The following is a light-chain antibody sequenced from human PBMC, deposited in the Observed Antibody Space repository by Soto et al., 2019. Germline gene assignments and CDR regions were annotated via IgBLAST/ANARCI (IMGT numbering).Light chain of an antibody. V-gene: IGLV2-14*02. CDR3: SSYTSSNTVV. J-gene: IGLJ2*01. Sequence: QSVLTQPASVSGSPGQSITISCTGTSSDVGTYNLVSWYQQHPGKAPKLMIYDVSNRPSGVSSRFSASKSGNTASLTISGLQAEDDAHYYCSSYTSSNTVVFGGGTKLTVL. CDR2: DVS. CDR1: SSDVGTYNL.